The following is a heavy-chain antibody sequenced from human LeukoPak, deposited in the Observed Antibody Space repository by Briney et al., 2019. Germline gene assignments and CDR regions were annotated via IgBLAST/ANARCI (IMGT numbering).Heavy chain of an antibody. CDR3: ARGSVGATIWYWYFDL. V-gene: IGHV3-66*02. CDR2: IYSGGST. CDR1: GFTFSSNY. D-gene: IGHD1-26*01. J-gene: IGHJ2*01. Sequence: GGSLRLSCAASGFTFSSNYMSWVRRAPGKGLGWGSVIYSGGSTYYANSVKGRVTISRDNSKNTLYLQMNSLRAEDTAVYYCARGSVGATIWYWYFDLWGRGTLVTVSS.